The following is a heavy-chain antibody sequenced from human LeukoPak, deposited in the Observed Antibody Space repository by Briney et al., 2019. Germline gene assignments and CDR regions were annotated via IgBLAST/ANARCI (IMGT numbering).Heavy chain of an antibody. CDR3: ANYGSAYYFDY. V-gene: IGHV3-30*18. CDR2: IGYDGNKK. CDR1: GFIFSSYG. D-gene: IGHD3-10*01. J-gene: IGHJ4*02. Sequence: GGSLGLSCAASGFIFSSYGMHWVRQAPGKGLQWVAVIGYDGNKKYYADSVKGRFTISRDNSKNTLYLQMNSLRAEDTAVYYCANYGSAYYFDYWGQGTLVTVSS.